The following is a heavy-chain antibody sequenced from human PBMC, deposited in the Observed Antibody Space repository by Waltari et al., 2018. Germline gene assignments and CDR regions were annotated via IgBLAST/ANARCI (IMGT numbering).Heavy chain of an antibody. CDR3: ARDSDYGDLYFQH. CDR2: ISYDGSNK. CDR1: GFTFSSYA. V-gene: IGHV3-30-3*01. Sequence: QVQLVESGGGGVQPGRSLRLSCAAAGFTFSSYALHWGRQAPRKGLEWVAVISYDGSNKYYADSVKGRFTISRDNSKNTLYLQMNSLRAEDTAVYYCARDSDYGDLYFQHWGQGTLVTVSS. D-gene: IGHD4-17*01. J-gene: IGHJ1*01.